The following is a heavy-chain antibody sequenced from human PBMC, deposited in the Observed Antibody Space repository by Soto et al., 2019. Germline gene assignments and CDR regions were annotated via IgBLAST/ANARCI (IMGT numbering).Heavy chain of an antibody. D-gene: IGHD3-9*01. J-gene: IGHJ6*02. CDR3: ARDPVLRYVDWLLSDYYYGMDV. CDR1: GFTFSSYG. Sequence: QVQLVESGGGVVQPGRSLRLSCAASGFTFSSYGMHWVRQAPGKGLEWVAVIWYDGSNKYYADSVKGRFTISRDNSKNTLYLQMNSLRAEDTAVYYCARDPVLRYVDWLLSDYYYGMDVWGQGTTVTVSS. V-gene: IGHV3-33*01. CDR2: IWYDGSNK.